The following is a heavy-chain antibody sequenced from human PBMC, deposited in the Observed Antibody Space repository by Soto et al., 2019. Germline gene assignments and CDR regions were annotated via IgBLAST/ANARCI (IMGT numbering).Heavy chain of an antibody. CDR3: ARAPGDYFDC. J-gene: IGHJ4*02. CDR1: GGSISSDGYY. V-gene: IGHV4-31*03. CDR2: IFYSGST. Sequence: QVQLQESGPGLVKPSQTLSLTCTVSGGSISSDGYYWSWIRQHPGKGLEWIGYIFYSGSTYYNPSLXSXVXIXXDTSKNQFSLKLRSVTAAATAVDYCARAPGDYFDCWGQGTLVTVSS.